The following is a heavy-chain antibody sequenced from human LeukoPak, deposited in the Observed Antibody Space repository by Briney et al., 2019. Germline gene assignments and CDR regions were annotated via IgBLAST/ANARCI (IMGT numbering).Heavy chain of an antibody. CDR2: IYYSGST. V-gene: IGHV4-59*08. Sequence: SETLSLTCTVSGGSINSYYWSWIRQPPGKGLEWIGYIYYSGSTNYNPSLKSRVTISVDTSKNQFSLKLSSVTAADTAVYYCGQQPDYYYYYMDVWGKGTTVTVSS. CDR3: GQQPDYYYYYMDV. D-gene: IGHD6-13*01. J-gene: IGHJ6*03. CDR1: GGSINSYY.